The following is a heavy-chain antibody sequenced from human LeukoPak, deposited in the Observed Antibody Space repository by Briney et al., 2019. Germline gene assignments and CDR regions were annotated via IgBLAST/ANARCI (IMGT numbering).Heavy chain of an antibody. CDR1: GGSISSGGYS. V-gene: IGHV4-30-2*01. Sequence: SETLSLTCAVSGGSISSGGYSRSWIRQPPGRGLEWIGYIYHSGSTYYNPSLKSRVTISVDRSKNQFSLKLSSVTAADTAVYYCARAQGASYYDILTGYYYFYYFDYWGQGTLVTVSS. CDR2: IYHSGST. CDR3: ARAQGASYYDILTGYYYFYYFDY. D-gene: IGHD3-9*01. J-gene: IGHJ4*02.